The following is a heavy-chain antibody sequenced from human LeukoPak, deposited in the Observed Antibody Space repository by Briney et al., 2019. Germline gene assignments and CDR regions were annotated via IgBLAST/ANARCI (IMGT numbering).Heavy chain of an antibody. J-gene: IGHJ6*02. Sequence: PGGSLRLSCAASGLNFSNNAMHWVRQAPGEGLEWVAVILYDGSNQYYADSVKGRFIISTDSSKNTLYLHMNSLRAADTAVYYCAIVDTAMVEYYGMDVWGRGTTVTVSS. CDR3: AIVDTAMVEYYGMDV. V-gene: IGHV3-30-3*01. CDR2: ILYDGSNQ. CDR1: GLNFSNNA. D-gene: IGHD5-18*01.